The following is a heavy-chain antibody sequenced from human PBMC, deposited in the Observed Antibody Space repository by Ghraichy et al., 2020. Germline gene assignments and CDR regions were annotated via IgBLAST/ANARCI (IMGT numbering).Heavy chain of an antibody. J-gene: IGHJ6*02. Sequence: RGSLRLSCAASGFTFSSYAMSWVRQAPGKGLEWVSAISGSGGSTYYADSVKGRFTISRDNSKNTLYLQMNSLRAEDTAVYYCAKAAQYQLLYPYLRVGMDVWGQGTTVTVSS. V-gene: IGHV3-23*01. CDR2: ISGSGGST. D-gene: IGHD2-2*02. CDR3: AKAAQYQLLYPYLRVGMDV. CDR1: GFTFSSYA.